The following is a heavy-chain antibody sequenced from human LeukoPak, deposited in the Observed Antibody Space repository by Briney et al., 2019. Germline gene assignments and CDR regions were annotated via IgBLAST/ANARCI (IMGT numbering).Heavy chain of an antibody. V-gene: IGHV3-7*01. J-gene: IGHJ4*02. CDR2: IKEDGSEK. CDR3: ASGRQLGY. CDR1: GFTFSNYW. D-gene: IGHD6-13*01. Sequence: GGSLSLSCAASGFTFSNYWMSWVRQAPGRGLEWVANIKEDGSEKYYVDSVKGRFTISRDNARNSLYLQMNSLRAEDTAVYYCASGRQLGYWGQGTLVTVSS.